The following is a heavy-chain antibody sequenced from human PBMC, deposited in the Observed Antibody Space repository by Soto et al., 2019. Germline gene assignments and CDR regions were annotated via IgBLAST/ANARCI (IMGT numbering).Heavy chain of an antibody. Sequence: ASVKVSCKASGYAFTSYPMHWVRQAPGQGLEWMGWINAGNGDTKYSQKFQGRATITRDTSANTAYMELSSLRSEDTAVFYCARDWTHYDSSGPGDYWGKGPLVTVSS. J-gene: IGHJ4*02. V-gene: IGHV1-3*01. CDR3: ARDWTHYDSSGPGDY. CDR1: GYAFTSYP. CDR2: INAGNGDT. D-gene: IGHD3-22*01.